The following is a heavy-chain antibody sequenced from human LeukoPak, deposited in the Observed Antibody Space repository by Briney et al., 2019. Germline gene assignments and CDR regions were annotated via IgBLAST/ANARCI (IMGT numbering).Heavy chain of an antibody. D-gene: IGHD3-3*01. CDR2: ISSSGSTI. V-gene: IGHV3-48*04. CDR1: GFIFSSYS. J-gene: IGHJ4*02. CDR3: AREIRDFWSGYYTGSLDY. Sequence: GGSLRLSCAASGFIFSSYSMNWVRQAPGKGLEWVSYISSSGSTIYYADSVKGRFTISRDNAKNSLYLQMDSLRAEDTAVYHCAREIRDFWSGYYTGSLDYWGQGTLVTVSS.